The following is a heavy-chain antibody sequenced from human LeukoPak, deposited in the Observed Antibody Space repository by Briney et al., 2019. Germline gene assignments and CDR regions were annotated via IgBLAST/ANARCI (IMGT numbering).Heavy chain of an antibody. Sequence: SETPSLTCAVSGGSISSSNWWSWVRQPPGKGLEWIGEIYHSGSTNYNPSLKSRVTISVDKSKNQFSLKLSSATAADTAVYYCARDLGYYGSGSYSFHYYMDVWGKGTTVTVSS. CDR3: ARDLGYYGSGSYSFHYYMDV. D-gene: IGHD3-10*01. CDR1: GGSISSSNW. V-gene: IGHV4-4*02. J-gene: IGHJ6*03. CDR2: IYHSGST.